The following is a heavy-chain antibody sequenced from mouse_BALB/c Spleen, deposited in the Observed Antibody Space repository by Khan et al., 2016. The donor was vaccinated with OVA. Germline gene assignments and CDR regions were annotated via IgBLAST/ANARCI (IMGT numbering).Heavy chain of an antibody. D-gene: IGHD2-14*01. CDR1: EFTFSDYY. CDR2: ISDGGTYT. CDR3: SREWGLYRYAWFAY. J-gene: IGHJ3*01. Sequence: EVQLLETGGGLVKPGGSLKLSCAASEFTFSDYYMYWVRQTPEKRLEWVATISDGGTYTYYPDSVKGRFTISRDNAKNNLYLQMSSLKSEDAAMYYCSREWGLYRYAWFAYWGQGTLVTVSA. V-gene: IGHV5-4*02.